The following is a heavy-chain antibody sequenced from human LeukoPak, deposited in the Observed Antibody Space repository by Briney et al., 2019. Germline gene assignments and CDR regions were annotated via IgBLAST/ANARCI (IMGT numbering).Heavy chain of an antibody. V-gene: IGHV3-21*01. D-gene: IGHD4-17*01. J-gene: IGHJ4*02. Sequence: PGGSLRLSCAASGFTFSTYIMNWVRQAPGKGLEWVSSISSRSSYIYYADSVKGRFTISRDNAKNSLYLQMNSLRAEDTAVYYCASLPYGDYPFDYWGQGTLVTVSS. CDR1: GFTFSTYI. CDR2: ISSRSSYI. CDR3: ASLPYGDYPFDY.